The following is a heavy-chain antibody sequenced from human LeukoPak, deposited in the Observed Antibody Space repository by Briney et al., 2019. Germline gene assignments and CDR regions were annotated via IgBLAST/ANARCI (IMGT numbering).Heavy chain of an antibody. V-gene: IGHV4-39*01. Sequence: PETLSLTCTVSGGSISSSAYYWGWIRQPPRKGLEWIGSIYYSGSAYYNPSLKSRVTISVDTSKNQFSLKLSSVTAADTAVYYCARQSYDILTGLDAFDIWGQGTMVTVSS. CDR2: IYYSGSA. CDR1: GGSISSSAYY. D-gene: IGHD3-9*01. J-gene: IGHJ3*02. CDR3: ARQSYDILTGLDAFDI.